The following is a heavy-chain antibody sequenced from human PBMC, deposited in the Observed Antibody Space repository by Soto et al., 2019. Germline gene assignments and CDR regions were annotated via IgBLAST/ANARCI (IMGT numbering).Heavy chain of an antibody. CDR2: INHSGST. CDR3: EGEKINGLFDS. D-gene: IGHD2-8*01. CDR1: GGSFSGYY. Sequence: QVQLQQWGAGLLKPSETLSLTCAVYGGSFSGYYWTWIRQPPGTGLEWIGEINHSGSTNYNPFLKSRVTISVDTSKSQFSLKLTSVTAADTAVYYCEGEKINGLFDSWGQGTLVTVSS. J-gene: IGHJ4*02. V-gene: IGHV4-34*01.